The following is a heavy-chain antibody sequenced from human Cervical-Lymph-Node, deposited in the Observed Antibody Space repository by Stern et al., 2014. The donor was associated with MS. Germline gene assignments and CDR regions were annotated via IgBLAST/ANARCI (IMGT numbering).Heavy chain of an antibody. CDR2: LNPNSGAT. V-gene: IGHV1-2*02. Sequence: QLVQSGAEVKKPGSSVKVTCKTSENTFIGYYIHWVRQAPGQGLEWMAWLNPNSGATNYAQRFQARVSLTGDTSTPLAHMEPDRLTSDDRAGYYCARYSLGSGMDSWGQGSLVTVSS. J-gene: IGHJ4*02. CDR3: ARYSLGSGMDS. D-gene: IGHD2/OR15-2a*01. CDR1: ENTFIGYY.